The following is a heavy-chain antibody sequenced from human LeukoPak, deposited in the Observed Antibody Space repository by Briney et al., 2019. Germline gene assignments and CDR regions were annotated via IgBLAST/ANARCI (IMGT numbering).Heavy chain of an antibody. D-gene: IGHD1-14*01. J-gene: IGHJ4*02. CDR1: GFSFSSYG. Sequence: GGSLRLSCAASGFSFSSYGMHWVRQAPGKGLEWVSAVGASYSTYYADSVKGRFTVSRDNSKNTLYLQMNSLRAEDTAVYYCAKQPGGPAGDYWGQGTLVTVSS. CDR2: VGASYST. CDR3: AKQPGGPAGDY. V-gene: IGHV3-23*01.